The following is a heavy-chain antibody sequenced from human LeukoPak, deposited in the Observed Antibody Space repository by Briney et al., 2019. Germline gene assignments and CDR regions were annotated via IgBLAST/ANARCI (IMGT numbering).Heavy chain of an antibody. V-gene: IGHV3-33*01. D-gene: IGHD3-3*01. CDR2: IWYDGSNK. CDR1: GFTFSSYG. J-gene: IGHJ6*02. Sequence: GGSLRLSCAASGFTFSSYGMHWVRQAPGEGLEWVAVIWYDGSNKYYADSVKGRFTISRDNSKNTLYLQMNSLRAEDTAVYYCARDLYDFDYYGMDVWGQGTTVTVSS. CDR3: ARDLYDFDYYGMDV.